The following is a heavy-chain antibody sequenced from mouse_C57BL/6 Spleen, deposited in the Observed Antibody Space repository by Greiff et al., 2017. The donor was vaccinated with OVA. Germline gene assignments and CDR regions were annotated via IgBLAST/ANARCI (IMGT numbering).Heavy chain of an antibody. CDR1: GYAFSSYW. Sequence: VQGVESGAELVKPGASVKISCKASGYAFSSYWMNWVKQKPGKGLEWIGQIYPGDGDTNYNGKFKGKATLTADKSSSTAYMQLSSLTSEDSAVYFCARREGGDYETGYFDVWGTGTTVTVSS. D-gene: IGHD2-4*01. CDR2: IYPGDGDT. CDR3: ARREGGDYETGYFDV. J-gene: IGHJ1*03. V-gene: IGHV1-80*01.